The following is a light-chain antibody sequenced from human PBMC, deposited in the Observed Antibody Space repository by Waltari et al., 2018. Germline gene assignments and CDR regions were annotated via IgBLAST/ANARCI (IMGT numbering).Light chain of an antibody. CDR2: DAS. J-gene: IGKJ1*01. Sequence: EIVLTQSPGTLSLSPGESSTLSCRASQSVSRYLAWYQQTPGHAPRLLIYDASTRATGIPDRFSGSGSGTDFSLTISRLEPEDFAVYYCQKYGRLPATFGQGTKVEIK. V-gene: IGKV3-20*01. CDR3: QKYGRLPAT. CDR1: QSVSRY.